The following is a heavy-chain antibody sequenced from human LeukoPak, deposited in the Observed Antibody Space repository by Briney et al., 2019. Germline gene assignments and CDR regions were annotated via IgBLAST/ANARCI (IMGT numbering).Heavy chain of an antibody. D-gene: IGHD3-9*01. CDR2: MNPNSGNT. Sequence: ASVKVSCKASGYTFTSYAMNWVRQAPGQGLEWMGWMNPNSGNTGYARKFQGRVTMTRNTSISTAYMELSSLRSEDTAAYYCARTRVGYFDWLFVFDYWDQGTLVTVSS. CDR3: ARTRVGYFDWLFVFDY. CDR1: GYTFTSYA. J-gene: IGHJ4*02. V-gene: IGHV1-8*02.